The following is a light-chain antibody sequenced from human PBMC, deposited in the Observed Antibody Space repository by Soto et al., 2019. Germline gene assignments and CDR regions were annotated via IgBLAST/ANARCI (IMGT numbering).Light chain of an antibody. CDR2: EVS. J-gene: IGLJ1*01. V-gene: IGLV2-14*01. CDR1: SSDVGSYDF. Sequence: QSVLTQPASVSGSPGQSITMSCTGTSSDVGSYDFVSWYQQHPGKAPILLIYEVSNRPSGVSARFSGSKSDNTASLTISGLQAADEADYFCSSYSSSTVRYVFGSGTKVTVL. CDR3: SSYSSSTVRYV.